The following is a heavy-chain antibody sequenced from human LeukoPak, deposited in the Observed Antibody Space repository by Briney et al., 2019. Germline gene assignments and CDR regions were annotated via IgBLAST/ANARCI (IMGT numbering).Heavy chain of an antibody. CDR2: ISSSSSYI. Sequence: GGSLRLPCAASGFTFSSYSMNWVRQAPGKGLEWVSSISSSSSYIYYADSAKGRFTISRDNAKNSLYLQMNSLRAEDTAVYYCARGRAVTTYYYYGMDVWGKGTTVTVSS. CDR1: GFTFSSYS. D-gene: IGHD4-17*01. CDR3: ARGRAVTTYYYYGMDV. V-gene: IGHV3-21*01. J-gene: IGHJ6*04.